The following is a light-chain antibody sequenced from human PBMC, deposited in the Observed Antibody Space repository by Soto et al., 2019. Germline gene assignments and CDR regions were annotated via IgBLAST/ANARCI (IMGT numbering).Light chain of an antibody. CDR2: DAS. J-gene: IGKJ4*01. V-gene: IGKV1-13*02. CDR3: QQFNSYPPLT. Sequence: AIQLTQSPSSLSASVGDRVTITCRASQGISSALAWYQQKPGKAPKLLIYDASSLESGVPSRFSGSGSGTDFTLTIRTVQPEDFATYYCQQFNSYPPLTFGGGTKVEIK. CDR1: QGISSA.